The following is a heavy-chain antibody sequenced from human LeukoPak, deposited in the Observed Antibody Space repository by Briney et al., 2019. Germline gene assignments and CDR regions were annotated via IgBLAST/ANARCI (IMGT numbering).Heavy chain of an antibody. Sequence: GGSLRLSCAASGFTFSSYGMSWVRQAPGKGLEWVSAISGSGGSTYYADSVKGRFTISRDNSKNTLYLQMNSLRAEDTAVYYCAKSERMTTVTELDYWGQGTLVTVSS. CDR2: ISGSGGST. CDR1: GFTFSSYG. D-gene: IGHD4-17*01. CDR3: AKSERMTTVTELDY. V-gene: IGHV3-23*01. J-gene: IGHJ4*02.